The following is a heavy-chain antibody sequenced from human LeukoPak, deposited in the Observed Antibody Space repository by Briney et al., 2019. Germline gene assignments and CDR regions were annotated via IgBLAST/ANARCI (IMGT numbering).Heavy chain of an antibody. CDR2: IRNKEYGETT. CDR1: GFTFSSYW. CDR3: SRAVRVSGDAFDF. V-gene: IGHV3-49*04. J-gene: IGHJ3*01. Sequence: GGSLRLSCAASGFTFSSYWMSWVRQAPGKGLEWVGYIRNKEYGETTEYAASVKGRSTISRDDSESIVYLQIHSLKIDDTGLYYCSRAVRVSGDAFDFWGQGTMVTVSS.